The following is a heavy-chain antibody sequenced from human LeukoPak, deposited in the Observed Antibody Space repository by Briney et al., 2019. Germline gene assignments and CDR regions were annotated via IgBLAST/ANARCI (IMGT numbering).Heavy chain of an antibody. CDR1: GGSFSGYY. V-gene: IGHV4-34*01. CDR3: ASSPFLGYYGSGSLGGADY. CDR2: INHSGST. J-gene: IGHJ4*02. D-gene: IGHD3-10*01. Sequence: SETLSLTCAVYGGSFSGYYWSWIRQPPGKGLEWIGEINHSGSTNYNPSLKSRVTISVDTYKNQFSLKLSSVTAADTAVYYCASSPFLGYYGSGSLGGADYWGQGTLVTVSS.